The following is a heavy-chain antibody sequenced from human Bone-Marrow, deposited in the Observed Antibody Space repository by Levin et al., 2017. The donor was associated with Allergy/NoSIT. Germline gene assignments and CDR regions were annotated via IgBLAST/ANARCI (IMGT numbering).Heavy chain of an antibody. Sequence: SQTLSLTCTVSGGSISSGGDYWNWIRHHPEKGLEWIGSIYYSGSTFYNPSLQSRVTISVDTSKNQFSLRLSSLTAADTAVYYCARGGYTNVGLFDLWGQGTLVTVSS. J-gene: IGHJ4*02. CDR2: IYYSGST. V-gene: IGHV4-31*03. CDR3: ARGGYTNVGLFDL. CDR1: GGSISSGGDY. D-gene: IGHD5-18*01.